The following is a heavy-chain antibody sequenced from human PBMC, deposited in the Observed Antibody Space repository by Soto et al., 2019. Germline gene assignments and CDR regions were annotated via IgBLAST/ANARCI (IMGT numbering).Heavy chain of an antibody. CDR3: ARVPMHSSSGHYYYYGMDV. D-gene: IGHD6-6*01. CDR2: INPNSGGT. CDR1: GYTFTGYY. Sequence: ASVKVSCKASGYTFTGYYMHWVRQAPGQGLEWMGWINPNSGGTNYAQKFQGWVTMTRDTSISTAYMELSRLRSDDTAVYYCARVPMHSSSGHYYYYGMDVWGQGTPVTVSS. J-gene: IGHJ6*02. V-gene: IGHV1-2*04.